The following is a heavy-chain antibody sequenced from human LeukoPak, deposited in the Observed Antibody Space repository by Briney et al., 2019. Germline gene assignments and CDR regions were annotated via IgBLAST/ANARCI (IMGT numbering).Heavy chain of an antibody. Sequence: SQTLSLTCAISGDSVSSYSVTWNWIWQSPSRGLEWLGRTYYRSTWYNDYAVSVRGRITVNPDTSKNQFSLHLNSVTPEDTAVYYCARRLTQYDCFDPWGQGILVTVSS. J-gene: IGHJ5*02. D-gene: IGHD2-2*01. CDR1: GDSVSSYSVT. V-gene: IGHV6-1*01. CDR3: ARRLTQYDCFDP. CDR2: TYYRSTWYN.